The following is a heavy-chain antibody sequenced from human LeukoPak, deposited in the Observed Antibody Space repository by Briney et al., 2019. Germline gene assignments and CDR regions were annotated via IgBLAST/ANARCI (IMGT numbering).Heavy chain of an antibody. CDR1: GGSFSGYY. J-gene: IGHJ5*02. V-gene: IGHV4-34*01. CDR3: ARFYSSSWYIWMRELWFDP. D-gene: IGHD6-13*01. Sequence: SETLSLTCAVYGGSFSGYYWSWIRQPPGKGLEWIGEINHSGSTNYNPSLKSGVTISVDTSKNQSSLKLSSVTAADTAVYYCARFYSSSWYIWMRELWFDPWGQGTLVTVSS. CDR2: INHSGST.